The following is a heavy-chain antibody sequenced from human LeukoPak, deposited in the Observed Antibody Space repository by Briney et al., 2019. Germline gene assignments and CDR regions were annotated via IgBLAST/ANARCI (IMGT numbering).Heavy chain of an antibody. Sequence: GEPLNISCEASGYIFTNYWIGWVRQTPGKVLWWMGIIYPGGSDTKHSPALQGQATISADKTITTAYLQWSRLKASDTAMYYCARIQEYSYGRGVFDYWGQGTLVTVSS. V-gene: IGHV5-51*01. CDR3: ARIQEYSYGRGVFDY. CDR2: IYPGGSDT. D-gene: IGHD5-18*01. J-gene: IGHJ4*02. CDR1: GYIFTNYW.